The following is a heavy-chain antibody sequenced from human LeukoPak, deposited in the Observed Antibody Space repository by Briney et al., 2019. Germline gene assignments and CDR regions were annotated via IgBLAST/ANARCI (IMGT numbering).Heavy chain of an antibody. D-gene: IGHD4-17*01. V-gene: IGHV1-46*01. CDR3: ARDGLTTVTTSWFDP. J-gene: IGHJ5*02. CDR2: INPSGGST. Sequence: ASVKVSCKASGYTFTSYYMHWVGQAPGQGLEWMGIINPSGGSTSYAQKFQGRVTMTRDTSTSTVYMELSSLRSEDTAVYYCARDGLTTVTTSWFDPWGQGTLVTVSS. CDR1: GYTFTSYY.